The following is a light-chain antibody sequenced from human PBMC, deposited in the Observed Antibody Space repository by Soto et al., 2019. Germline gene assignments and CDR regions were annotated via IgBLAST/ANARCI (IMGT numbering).Light chain of an antibody. Sequence: EIVLTQSPGTLSLSPGERASLSCRASQSFGTSLAWHQQKPGQAPRLLIFDASNRATGIPARFSGSGSGTDFTLTISSLEPEDFAVYYCQHRSIWPVSFGQGTRLDIK. J-gene: IGKJ5*01. V-gene: IGKV3-11*01. CDR3: QHRSIWPVS. CDR1: QSFGTS. CDR2: DAS.